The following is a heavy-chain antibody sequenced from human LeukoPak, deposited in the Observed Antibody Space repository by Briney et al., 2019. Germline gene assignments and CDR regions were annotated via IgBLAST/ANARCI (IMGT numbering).Heavy chain of an antibody. CDR3: ARDGYYGSGSWYGMDV. J-gene: IGHJ6*02. Sequence: PGGSLRLSCAASGFVFSSYAFNWVRQAPGKGLEWVSVIYSGGSTYYADSVKGRFTISRDNSKNTLYLQMNSLRAEDTAVYYCARDGYYGSGSWYGMDVWGQGTTVTVSS. V-gene: IGHV3-66*01. D-gene: IGHD3-10*01. CDR2: IYSGGST. CDR1: GFVFSSYA.